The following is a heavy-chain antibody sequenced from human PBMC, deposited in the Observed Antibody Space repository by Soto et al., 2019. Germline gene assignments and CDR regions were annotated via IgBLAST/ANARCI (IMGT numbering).Heavy chain of an antibody. V-gene: IGHV4-4*02. CDR1: GGSISSSKW. CDR3: AREDYDACMDA. J-gene: IGHJ6*02. Sequence: SETLSLTCAVSGGSISSSKWWNWVRQPPGKGLEWIGEIYHSGSTNYNPSLKSRVTISVDKSKNQFSLKLSSVTAADTAVYYYAREDYDACMDAWGQGTTVTVSS. CDR2: IYHSGST. D-gene: IGHD3-3*01.